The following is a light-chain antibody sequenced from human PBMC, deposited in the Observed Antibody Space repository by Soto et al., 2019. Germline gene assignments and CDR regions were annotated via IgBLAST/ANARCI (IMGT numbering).Light chain of an antibody. V-gene: IGKV3-15*01. Sequence: EIVLTQSPGTLSLSPGGRATLSCRASQSVSSNFLAWCQQKPGQAPRLLIHGASTRATGFPARFSGSGSGTDFTLTISSLQSEDFAVYYCQQYNNWPWTFGQGTKVDNK. CDR1: QSVSSN. J-gene: IGKJ1*01. CDR3: QQYNNWPWT. CDR2: GAS.